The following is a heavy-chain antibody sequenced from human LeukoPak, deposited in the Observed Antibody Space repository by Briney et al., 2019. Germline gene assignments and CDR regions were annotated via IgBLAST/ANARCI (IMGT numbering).Heavy chain of an antibody. CDR2: IIPIFGTA. V-gene: IGHV1-69*13. D-gene: IGHD6-13*01. J-gene: IGHJ6*02. CDR1: GGTFSSYA. CDR3: ARDRKDSSGAAAGTYYYYGMDV. Sequence: SVKVSCTASGGTFSSYAISWVRQAPGQGLEWMGGIIPIFGTANYAQKFQGRVTITADESTSTAYMELSSLRSEDTAVYYCARDRKDSSGAAAGTYYYYGMDVWGQGTTVTVSS.